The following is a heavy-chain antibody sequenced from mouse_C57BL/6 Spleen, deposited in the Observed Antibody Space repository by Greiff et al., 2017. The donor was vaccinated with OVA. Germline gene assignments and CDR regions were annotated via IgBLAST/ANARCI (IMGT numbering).Heavy chain of an antibody. CDR1: GYTFTSYW. V-gene: IGHV1-55*01. CDR2: IYPGSGST. J-gene: IGHJ3*01. D-gene: IGHD2-4*01. CDR3: AREGIYYDYYGFAY. Sequence: QVQLQQPGAELVKPGASVKMSCKASGYTFTSYWIPWVKQRPGQGLEWIGDIYPGSGSTNYNEKFKSQATLTVDTSSSTAYMQLSSLTSEDAAVYYCAREGIYYDYYGFAYWGKGTLVTVSA.